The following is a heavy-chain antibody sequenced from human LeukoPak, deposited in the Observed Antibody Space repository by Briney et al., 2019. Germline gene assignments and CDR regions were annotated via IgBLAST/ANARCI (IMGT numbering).Heavy chain of an antibody. CDR3: ATATTDNYYYYYMDV. J-gene: IGHJ6*03. D-gene: IGHD4-11*01. CDR2: FDPEDGET. V-gene: IGHV1-24*01. Sequence: GASVKVSCKVSGYTLTELSMHWVRQAPGKGLEWMGGFDPEDGETIYAQKFQGRVTMTEDTSTDTAYMELSSLRSVDTAVYYCATATTDNYYYYYMDVWGKGTTVTVSS. CDR1: GYTLTELS.